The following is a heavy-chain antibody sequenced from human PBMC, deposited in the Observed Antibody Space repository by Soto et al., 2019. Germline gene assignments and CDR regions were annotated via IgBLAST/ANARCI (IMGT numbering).Heavy chain of an antibody. CDR3: SRDGYGAPVYYGMDV. CDR1: GYTFTGCY. D-gene: IGHD4-17*01. Sequence: ASVKVSCKASGYTFTGCYMHWVRQAPGQGLEWMGWINPNSGGTNYAQKFQGWVTMTRDTSISTAYMELSRLRSDDTAVYYCSRDGYGAPVYYGMDVWGQGTTVTVSS. J-gene: IGHJ6*02. V-gene: IGHV1-2*04. CDR2: INPNSGGT.